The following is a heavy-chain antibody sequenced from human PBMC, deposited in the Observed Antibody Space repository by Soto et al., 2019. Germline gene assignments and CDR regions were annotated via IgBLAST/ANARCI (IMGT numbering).Heavy chain of an antibody. V-gene: IGHV3-30*18. D-gene: IGHD6-19*01. CDR3: AKGTAVARQHFAN. J-gene: IGHJ4*02. CDR1: GFTFSDFG. Sequence: QVQLVESGGGVVQPERYLRLSCATSGFTFSDFGMHWVRQAPGKGLEWVAAISADGSDKYYLGSVQGRFTISRDNTKNALYLQLNSLRTEDTAVYYCAKGTAVARQHFANWGQGTLVTVSS. CDR2: ISADGSDK.